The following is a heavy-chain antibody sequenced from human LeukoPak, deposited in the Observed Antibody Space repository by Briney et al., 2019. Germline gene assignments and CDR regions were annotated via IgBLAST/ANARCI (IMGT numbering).Heavy chain of an antibody. CDR2: IQKDGSEK. CDR3: VGYYLGY. CDR1: GFTFSSYS. Sequence: GGSLRLSCAASGFTFSSYSMNWVRQAPGKGLEWVANIQKDGSEKYYVDSVKGRFTISRDNAKNSLYLQMNSLRAEDTAVYYCVGYYLGYWGQGTLVTVSS. D-gene: IGHD3-22*01. V-gene: IGHV3-7*01. J-gene: IGHJ4*02.